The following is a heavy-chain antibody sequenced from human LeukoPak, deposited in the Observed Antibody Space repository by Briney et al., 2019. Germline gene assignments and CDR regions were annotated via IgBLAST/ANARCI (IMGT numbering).Heavy chain of an antibody. CDR1: GYTFTSYG. CDR3: ATVGSSAFLFDI. J-gene: IGHJ3*02. CDR2: ISAYNGNT. D-gene: IGHD6-19*01. Sequence: ASVKVSCKASGYTFTSYGISWVRQAPGQGLEWMGWISAYNGNTHYAQKLQGRVTMTTDTSTSTVYMELRSLRSEDTAVYYCATVGSSAFLFDIWGQGTMVTVSS. V-gene: IGHV1-18*01.